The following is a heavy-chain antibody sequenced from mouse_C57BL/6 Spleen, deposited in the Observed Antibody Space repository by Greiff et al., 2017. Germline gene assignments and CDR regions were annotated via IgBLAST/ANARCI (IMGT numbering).Heavy chain of an antibody. D-gene: IGHD2-2*01. J-gene: IGHJ4*01. CDR1: GYTFTTYP. CDR2: FHPYNDDT. CDR3: ARNHYGYDGYYAMDY. Sequence: VKLVESGAELVKPGASVKMSCKASGYTFTTYPIEWMKQNHGKSLEWIGNFHPYNDDTKYNEKFKGKATLTVEKSSSTVDLELSRLTSADSAVYYCARNHYGYDGYYAMDYWGKGTSVTVSS. V-gene: IGHV1-47*01.